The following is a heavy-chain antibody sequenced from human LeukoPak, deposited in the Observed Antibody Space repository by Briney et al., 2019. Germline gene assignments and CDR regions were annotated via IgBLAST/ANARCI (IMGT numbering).Heavy chain of an antibody. Sequence: PGGSLRLSCAASGFTFSSYGMHWVRQAPGKGLEWVAFIRYDGSNKYYADSVKGRFTISRDNSKNTLYLQMNSLRAEDTAVYYCAKQLWFGELLHDYWGQGTLVTVSS. D-gene: IGHD3-10*01. CDR2: IRYDGSNK. CDR3: AKQLWFGELLHDY. J-gene: IGHJ4*02. V-gene: IGHV3-30*02. CDR1: GFTFSSYG.